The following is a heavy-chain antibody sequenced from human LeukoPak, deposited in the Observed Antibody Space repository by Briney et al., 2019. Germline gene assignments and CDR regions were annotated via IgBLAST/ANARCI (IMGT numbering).Heavy chain of an antibody. J-gene: IGHJ6*03. CDR1: GYSFTNYW. V-gene: IGHV1-8*02. D-gene: IGHD3-22*01. CDR3: ARVSDSFDYYDSSGYSVLNYMDV. Sequence: GESLKISCKGPGYSFTNYWIGWVRQATGQGLEWMGWMNPNSGNTGYAQKFQGRVTMTRNTSISTAYMELSSLRSEDTAVYYCARVSDSFDYYDSSGYSVLNYMDVWGKGTTVTVSS. CDR2: MNPNSGNT.